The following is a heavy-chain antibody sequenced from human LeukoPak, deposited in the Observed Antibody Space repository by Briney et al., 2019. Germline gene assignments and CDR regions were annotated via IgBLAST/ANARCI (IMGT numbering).Heavy chain of an antibody. CDR2: ISWDGGST. CDR1: GFTFHDYA. V-gene: IGHV3-43D*03. J-gene: IGHJ6*03. Sequence: WGVLRLSCAASGFTFHDYAMHWVRQAPGKGLEWVSLISWDGGSTYYVDSVKGRFTISRDNAKNSLYMQMNSLRAEDTALYYCARASSPYYYYMDVWGKGTTVTVSS. CDR3: ARASSPYYYYMDV.